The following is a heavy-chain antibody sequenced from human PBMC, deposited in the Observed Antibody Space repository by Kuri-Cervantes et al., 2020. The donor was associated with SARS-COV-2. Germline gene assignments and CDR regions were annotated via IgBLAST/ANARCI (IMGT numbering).Heavy chain of an antibody. V-gene: IGHV3-15*07. CDR1: GFTFSNAW. CDR2: IKSKTDGGTT. Sequence: GGSLRLSCAASGFTFSNAWMNWVRQAPGKGLEWVGRIKSKTDGGTTDYAAPVKGRFTISRDDSKNTLYLQMNSLKTEDTAVYYCTTEIGLYYDSSGYTHEGLYDAFDIWGQGTVVTVSS. CDR3: TTEIGLYYDSSGYTHEGLYDAFDI. J-gene: IGHJ3*02. D-gene: IGHD3-22*01.